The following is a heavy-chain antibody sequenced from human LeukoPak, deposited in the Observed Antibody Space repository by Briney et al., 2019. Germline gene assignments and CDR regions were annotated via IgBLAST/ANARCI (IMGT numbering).Heavy chain of an antibody. CDR2: ISSSSSYI. J-gene: IGHJ4*02. CDR1: GFTFSSYS. V-gene: IGHV3-21*01. Sequence: GGSLRLSCAASGFTFSSYSMNWVRQAPGKGLEWVSSISSSSSYIYYADSVKGRFTISRDNTKNSLYLQMNSLRAEDTAVYYCARVGYCSTTSCYWRAFDFWGQGTLVTVSS. CDR3: ARVGYCSTTSCYWRAFDF. D-gene: IGHD2-2*01.